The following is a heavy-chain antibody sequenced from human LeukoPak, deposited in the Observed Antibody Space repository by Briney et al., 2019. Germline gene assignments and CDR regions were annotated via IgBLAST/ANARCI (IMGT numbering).Heavy chain of an antibody. D-gene: IGHD3-10*01. Sequence: GRSLRLSCAASGFTFSSYGVHWVRQAPGKGLEWVAVISYHGTNTYYADSVKGRFTISRDNSKNTLYLQMNSLRAEDTAVYYCAKELGFGELPGWGQGTLVTVSS. CDR3: AKELGFGELPG. J-gene: IGHJ4*02. CDR1: GFTFSSYG. V-gene: IGHV3-30*18. CDR2: ISYHGTNT.